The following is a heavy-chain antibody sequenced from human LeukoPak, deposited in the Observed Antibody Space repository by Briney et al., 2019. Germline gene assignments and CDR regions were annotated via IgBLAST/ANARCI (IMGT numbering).Heavy chain of an antibody. J-gene: IGHJ4*02. Sequence: GGSLRLSCAASGVTFSGYWMHWGRQGPGKGLVWVSRINSDGSSTSYADSVKGRFTISRDNAKHTLYLQMTSLRVDDTAVYYCAGALLWFGESYHFDYWRQGTLVTVPS. CDR1: GVTFSGYW. V-gene: IGHV3-74*01. D-gene: IGHD3-10*01. CDR3: AGALLWFGESYHFDY. CDR2: INSDGSST.